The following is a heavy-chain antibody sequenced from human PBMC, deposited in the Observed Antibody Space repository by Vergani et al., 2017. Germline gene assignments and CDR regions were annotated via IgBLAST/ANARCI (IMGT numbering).Heavy chain of an antibody. D-gene: IGHD3-10*01. CDR1: GFTFSSYA. Sequence: QVQLVESGGGVVQPGRSLRLSCAASGFTFSSYAMHWVRQAPGKGLEWVAVISYDGSNKYYADSVKGRFTISRDNSKNTLYLQMNSLRAEDTAVYYCARHYYGSGSYTKFDPWGQGTLVTVSS. J-gene: IGHJ5*02. CDR2: ISYDGSNK. CDR3: ARHYYGSGSYTKFDP. V-gene: IGHV3-30-3*01.